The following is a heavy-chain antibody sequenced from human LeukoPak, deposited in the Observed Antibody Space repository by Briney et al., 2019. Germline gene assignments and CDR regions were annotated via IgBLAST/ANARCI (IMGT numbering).Heavy chain of an antibody. CDR1: GFTFNDYG. CDR3: ARRTSGGYHPRYCDY. CDR2: INWNGGST. D-gene: IGHD3-10*01. Sequence: GGSLRLSCAASGFTFNDYGMSWVHQAPGKGLELVSGINWNGGSTGYADSVKGRSTISRDTAKTSLYLQMSSLRAENTALYYCARRTSGGYHPRYCDYCGQGTLVPVSS. J-gene: IGHJ4*02. V-gene: IGHV3-20*04.